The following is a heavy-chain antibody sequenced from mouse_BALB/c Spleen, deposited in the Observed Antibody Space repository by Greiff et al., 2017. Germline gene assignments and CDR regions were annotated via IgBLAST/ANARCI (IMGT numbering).Heavy chain of an antibody. CDR1: GFTFTDYY. D-gene: IGHD1-1*01. CDR3: ARGTTVVADY. V-gene: IGHV7-3*02. CDR2: IRNKANGYTT. Sequence: EVKLMESGGGLVQPGGSLRLSCATSGFTFTDYYMSWVRQPPGKALEWLGFIRNKANGYTTEYSASVKGRFTISRDNSQSILYLQMNTLRAEDSATYYCARGTTVVADYWGQGTTLTVSS. J-gene: IGHJ2*01.